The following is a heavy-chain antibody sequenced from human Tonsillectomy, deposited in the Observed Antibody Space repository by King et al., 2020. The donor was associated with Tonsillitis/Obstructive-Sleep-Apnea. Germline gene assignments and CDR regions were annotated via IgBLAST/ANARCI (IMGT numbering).Heavy chain of an antibody. CDR1: GVNFSSYA. V-gene: IGHV3-30*01. D-gene: IGHD2-2*01. CDR3: AREPVPARRRALDY. CDR2: ISYDGSDT. J-gene: IGHJ4*02. Sequence: VQLVESGGGVVQPGRSLRLSCAASGVNFSSYAVYWVRQAPGKGLEWVALISYDGSDTYYADSVKGRFTISRDNSKNTLYLQMNSLRAEDTAVYYCAREPVPARRRALDYWGQGALVTVSS.